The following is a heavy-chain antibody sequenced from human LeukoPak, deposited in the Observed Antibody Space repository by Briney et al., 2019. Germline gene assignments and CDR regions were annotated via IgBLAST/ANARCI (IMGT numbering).Heavy chain of an antibody. J-gene: IGHJ3*02. D-gene: IGHD3-22*01. CDR2: IYTSGST. Sequence: SETLSLTCTVSGGSISSYYWSYIRQPAGKGLEWIGRIYTSGSTNYNPSLKSRVTMSLDTSKNQFSLKLSSVTAADTAVYYCARGPNRITMMIGYAFDIWGQGTMVTVSS. V-gene: IGHV4-4*07. CDR3: ARGPNRITMMIGYAFDI. CDR1: GGSISSYY.